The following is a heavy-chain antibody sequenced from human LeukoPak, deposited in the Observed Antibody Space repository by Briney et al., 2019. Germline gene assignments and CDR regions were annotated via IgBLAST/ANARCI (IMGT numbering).Heavy chain of an antibody. Sequence: SETLSLTCTVSGASINSYYWSWIRQPPGKGLEWIGSIFYSGSTNYNPSLKSRVIISVDTSKNQFSLKLSSVTAADTAVYYCAREDYSGGNNWFDFWGQGTLVTVSS. CDR2: IFYSGST. J-gene: IGHJ5*01. CDR3: AREDYSGGNNWFDF. CDR1: GASINSYY. D-gene: IGHD4-11*01. V-gene: IGHV4-59*01.